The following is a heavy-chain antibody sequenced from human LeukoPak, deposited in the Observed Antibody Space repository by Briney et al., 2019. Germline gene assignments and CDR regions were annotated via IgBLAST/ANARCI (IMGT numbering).Heavy chain of an antibody. CDR1: GYTFTGYY. V-gene: IGHV1-2*02. CDR2: INPNSGGT. J-gene: IGHJ5*02. CDR3: ATLRVELLRDWFDP. D-gene: IGHD1-7*01. Sequence: GASVKVSCKASGYTFTGYYMHWVRPAPGQGLEWMGWINPNSGGTNYAQKFQGRVTMTRDTSISTAYMELSRLRSDDTAVYYCATLRVELLRDWFDPWGQGTLVTVSS.